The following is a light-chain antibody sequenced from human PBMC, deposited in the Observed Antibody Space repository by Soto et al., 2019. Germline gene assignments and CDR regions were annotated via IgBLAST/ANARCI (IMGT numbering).Light chain of an antibody. CDR1: QSISSW. Sequence: DIQMTQSPSTLPASVGDRVTITSRASQSISSWLAWYQQKPGQPPKILIYKASSLESGVPSRFRGSGSGTEFTLTISSLQPDDFATYYCQQYNSYSWTFGQGTKVDI. J-gene: IGKJ1*01. CDR3: QQYNSYSWT. V-gene: IGKV1-5*03. CDR2: KAS.